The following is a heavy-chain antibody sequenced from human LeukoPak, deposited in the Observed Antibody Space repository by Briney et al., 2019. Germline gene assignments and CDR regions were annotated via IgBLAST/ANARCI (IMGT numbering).Heavy chain of an antibody. J-gene: IGHJ5*02. V-gene: IGHV5-51*01. CDR3: ARGMSLPAATPQFDP. CDR2: IYPGDSDT. D-gene: IGHD2-2*01. Sequence: GEPLKISCKGSGYSFTSYWIGWVRQMPGKGLEWMGIIYPGDSDTRYSPSFQGQVTISADKSISTAYLQWSSLKASDTAMYYCARGMSLPAATPQFDPWGQGTLVTVSS. CDR1: GYSFTSYW.